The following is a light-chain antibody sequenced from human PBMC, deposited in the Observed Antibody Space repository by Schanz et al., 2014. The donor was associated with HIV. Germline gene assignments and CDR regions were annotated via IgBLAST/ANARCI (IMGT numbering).Light chain of an antibody. CDR2: DVS. J-gene: IGLJ3*02. CDR1: SGDVSVHNY. Sequence: QSALTQPPAASGSPGQSVTISCTEASGDVSVHNYVSWYQQHPGKAPKLIIFDVSKRPSGVPDRFSGSKSGNTASLTVSGLQAEDEADYYCSSYAGTNNLWVFGGGTKLTVL. CDR3: SSYAGTNNLWV. V-gene: IGLV2-8*01.